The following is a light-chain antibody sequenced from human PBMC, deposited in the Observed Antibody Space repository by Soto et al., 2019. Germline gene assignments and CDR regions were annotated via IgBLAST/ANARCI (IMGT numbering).Light chain of an antibody. CDR1: QSVNRW. CDR3: HQYDSFWT. J-gene: IGKJ1*01. V-gene: IGKV1-5*01. Sequence: DIQMTQSPSTLSASVGDIVTITCRASQSVNRWLAWYQQTPGKAPKLLIFDASTLESGVPSRFSGSGFATEFTLTISSLQPDDFATYYCHQYDSFWTFGQGTKVEIK. CDR2: DAS.